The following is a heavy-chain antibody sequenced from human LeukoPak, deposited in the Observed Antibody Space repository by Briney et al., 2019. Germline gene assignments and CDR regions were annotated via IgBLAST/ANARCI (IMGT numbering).Heavy chain of an antibody. Sequence: SETLSVTCTVSGGSISSSSYYWGWIRQPPGKGLEWIGSIYYSGSTYYNPSLKSRVTISVDTSKNQFSLKLSSVTAADTAVYYCARSRITMVRGGPSYFDYWGQGTLVTVSS. CDR3: ARSRITMVRGGPSYFDY. CDR1: GGSISSSSYY. V-gene: IGHV4-39*07. D-gene: IGHD3-10*01. CDR2: IYYSGST. J-gene: IGHJ4*02.